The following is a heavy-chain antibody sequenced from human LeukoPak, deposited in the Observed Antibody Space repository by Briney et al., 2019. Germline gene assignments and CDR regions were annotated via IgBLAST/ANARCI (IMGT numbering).Heavy chain of an antibody. CDR1: GFTFSSYY. Sequence: GGSLRLSCAASGFTFSSYYMHWVRQAPGKGLVWVSRIKSDGSVTGYADSVKGRFTISRDNSKNTLYLQMNSLRAEDTAVYYCARDGSNAFDIWGQGTMVTVSS. CDR3: ARDGSNAFDI. CDR2: IKSDGSVT. V-gene: IGHV3-74*01. J-gene: IGHJ3*02. D-gene: IGHD5/OR15-5a*01.